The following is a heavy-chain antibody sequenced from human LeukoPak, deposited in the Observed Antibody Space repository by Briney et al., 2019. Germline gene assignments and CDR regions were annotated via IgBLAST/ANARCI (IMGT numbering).Heavy chain of an antibody. J-gene: IGHJ3*01. CDR1: GYTFTDSL. CDR2: IHRNDGGT. V-gene: IGHV1-2*02. D-gene: IGHD3-16*01. Sequence: GASVKVPCKASGYTFTDSLLHWVRQAPGQGLEWMAWIHRNDGGTYSAQKFQGRVTTARDTSINTAYMELSGLTSDDTAVYYCARGGLGGGSDAFDLWGQGTMVIVSS. CDR3: ARGGLGGGSDAFDL.